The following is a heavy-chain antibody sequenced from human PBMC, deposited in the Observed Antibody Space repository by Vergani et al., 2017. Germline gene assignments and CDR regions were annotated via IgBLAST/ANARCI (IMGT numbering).Heavy chain of an antibody. CDR1: GFTFSDYY. CDR3: ARDMGRYYYDSSGYYDYYYYGMDV. CDR2: ISSSSSTI. D-gene: IGHD3-22*01. J-gene: IGHJ6*02. V-gene: IGHV3-11*04. Sequence: QVQLVESGGGLVKPGGSLRLSCAASGFTFSDYYMSWIRQAPGKGLEWVSYISSSSSTIYYADSVKGRFTISRDNAKNSLYLQMNSLRAEDTAVYYCARDMGRYYYDSSGYYDYYYYGMDVWGQGTTVTGSS.